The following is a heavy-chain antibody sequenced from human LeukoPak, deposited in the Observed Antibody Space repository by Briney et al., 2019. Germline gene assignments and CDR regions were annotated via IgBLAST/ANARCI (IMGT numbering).Heavy chain of an antibody. CDR3: ARVIGSYGDSAY. Sequence: PGGSLRLSCTASGFKFSSFSMHWARQAPAKGLEWLSYISSTSSAIYYADSVKGRFTISRDNAKNSLYLQMDSLRAEDTAIYYCARVIGSYGDSAYWGQGTLVTVSS. CDR2: ISSTSSAI. CDR1: GFKFSSFS. D-gene: IGHD3-16*01. J-gene: IGHJ4*02. V-gene: IGHV3-48*04.